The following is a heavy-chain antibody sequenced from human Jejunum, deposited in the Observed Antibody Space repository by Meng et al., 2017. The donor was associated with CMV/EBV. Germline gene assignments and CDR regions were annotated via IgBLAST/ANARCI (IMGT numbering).Heavy chain of an antibody. CDR3: STVNGHAFDI. CDR2: IKQDGSER. J-gene: IGHJ3*02. D-gene: IGHD2-8*01. Sequence: SCAAAGFTLSSYWMTWVRQAPGKGLEWVANIKQDGSERYYVDSVKGRFTISRDNAKNSLYLKMNSLRADDTAVYYCSTVNGHAFDIWGQGTMVTVSS. V-gene: IGHV3-7*01. CDR1: GFTLSSYW.